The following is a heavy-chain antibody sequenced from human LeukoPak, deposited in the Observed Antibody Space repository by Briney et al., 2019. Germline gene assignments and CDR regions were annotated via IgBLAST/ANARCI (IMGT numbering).Heavy chain of an antibody. CDR1: GFTFRNYE. D-gene: IGHD6-13*01. Sequence: GGSLRLSCAASGFTFRNYEMNWVRQAPGKGLEWISYTSSSGSTIYYADSVKGRFTLSRDNAKNSLYLQMNSLRAEDTAVYYCATLTFSRTWYMDYWGQGALVTVSS. J-gene: IGHJ4*02. CDR3: ATLTFSRTWYMDY. CDR2: TSSSGSTI. V-gene: IGHV3-48*03.